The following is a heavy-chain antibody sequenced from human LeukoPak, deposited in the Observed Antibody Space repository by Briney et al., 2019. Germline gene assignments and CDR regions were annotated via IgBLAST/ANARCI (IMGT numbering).Heavy chain of an antibody. CDR2: INPNSGGT. J-gene: IGHJ4*02. CDR3: ARFLWRAGGFDY. V-gene: IGHV1-2*02. D-gene: IGHD1-14*01. Sequence: ASVKVSCKASGHTFTGYYMHWVRQAPGQGLEWMGWINPNSGGTNYARKFQGRVTMTRDTSISTAYMELSRLRSDDTAVYYCARFLWRAGGFDYWGQGTLVTVSS. CDR1: GHTFTGYY.